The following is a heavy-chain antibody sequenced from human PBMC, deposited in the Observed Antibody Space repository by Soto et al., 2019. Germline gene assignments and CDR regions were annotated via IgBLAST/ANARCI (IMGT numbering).Heavy chain of an antibody. D-gene: IGHD4-4*01. CDR3: ASDNDGLQLGWNYYYILDV. V-gene: IGHV1-69*12. Sequence: QVQLVQYGAEMKEPGSSVKVSCKTSGGTFSSSAISWLRQAPGQGLEWMGGFIPLFRTPDYAQKFQGRVTIAADESTSTAYRERSSLTSEDTAVYYCASDNDGLQLGWNYYYILDVWGQGTTITVSS. CDR1: GGTFSSSA. CDR2: FIPLFRTP. J-gene: IGHJ6*02.